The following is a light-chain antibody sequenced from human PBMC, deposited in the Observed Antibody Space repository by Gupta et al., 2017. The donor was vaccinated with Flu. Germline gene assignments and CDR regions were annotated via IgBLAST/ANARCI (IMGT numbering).Light chain of an antibody. V-gene: IGLV2-14*01. J-gene: IGLJ3*02. CDR2: EVT. CDR3: ISYTSSSTLV. CDR1: TRDVGGYNF. Sequence: QSALTQPASVSGSPGQSITISCTGTTRDVGGYNFVSWYQQHPGKAPKLITYEVTNRPSGVSNRFSGSKSGNTASLTISGLQAEDEADYYCISYTSSSTLVFGGGTKMTVL.